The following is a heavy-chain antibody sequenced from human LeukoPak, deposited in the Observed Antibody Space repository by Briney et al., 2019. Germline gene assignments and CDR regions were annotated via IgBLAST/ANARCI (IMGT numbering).Heavy chain of an antibody. CDR3: AKDTRSYYQDY. CDR1: EFTFSSYS. D-gene: IGHD3-10*01. CDR2: ISSSSEFI. Sequence: GGSLRLSCAASEFTFSSYSMNWVRQAPGKGLEWVSSISSSSEFIYYADSVKGRFTISRDNARNSLYLQMNSLRAEDTAVYYCAKDTRSYYQDYWGQGTLVTVSS. V-gene: IGHV3-21*01. J-gene: IGHJ4*02.